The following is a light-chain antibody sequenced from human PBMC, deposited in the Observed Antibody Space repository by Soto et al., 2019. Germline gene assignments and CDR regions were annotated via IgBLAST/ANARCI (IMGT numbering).Light chain of an antibody. CDR1: QSISSH. CDR2: AAS. Sequence: DIQMTQSPSSLSASVGDRVTITCRASQSISSHLNWYQQKTGKAPQPLIYAASSLQSGVPSRFSCSGSATDFTITISILQPEDIATYYCQQSYSLLTFGGGTKVEIK. V-gene: IGKV1-39*01. CDR3: QQSYSLLT. J-gene: IGKJ4*01.